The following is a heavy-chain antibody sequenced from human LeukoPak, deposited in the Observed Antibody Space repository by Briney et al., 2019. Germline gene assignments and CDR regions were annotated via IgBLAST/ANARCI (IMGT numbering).Heavy chain of an antibody. D-gene: IGHD6-13*01. Sequence: PSETLSLTCSVSGDSINNYYWTWIRQPPGKGLEWVGYIYSSGGTNYNPSLKSRVTISVDTSKNQFSLRLNSVTAADTAVYYCARSSSSRWDYFDYWGQGTLVTVSS. J-gene: IGHJ4*02. V-gene: IGHV4-59*01. CDR1: GDSINNYY. CDR3: ARSSSSRWDYFDY. CDR2: IYSSGGT.